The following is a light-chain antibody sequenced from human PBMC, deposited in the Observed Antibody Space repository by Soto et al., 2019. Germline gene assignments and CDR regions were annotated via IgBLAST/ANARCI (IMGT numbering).Light chain of an antibody. CDR1: QSVSLS. Sequence: EIVLTQSPATLSLSPGGIATLSCRASQSVSLSLAWYQHKPGQAPRLLIYDASKRASGFPARFSGSGSGTDFSLTISRLEPEDFAVYYCQQYGSSPQTFGQGTKVDIK. CDR3: QQYGSSPQT. CDR2: DAS. V-gene: IGKV3-20*01. J-gene: IGKJ1*01.